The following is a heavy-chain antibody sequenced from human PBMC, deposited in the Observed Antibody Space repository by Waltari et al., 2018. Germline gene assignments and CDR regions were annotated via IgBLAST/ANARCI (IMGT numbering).Heavy chain of an antibody. V-gene: IGHV3-30*18. Sequence: QVQLVESGGGVVQPGRSLRLSCAASGFTFSSYGMHWVRQAPGKGLEWVAVISYDGSNKYYADSVKGRFTISRDNSKNTLYLQMNSLRAEDTAVYYCAKGGLRFKLGWYFDLWGRGTLVTVSS. J-gene: IGHJ2*01. CDR2: ISYDGSNK. CDR3: AKGGLRFKLGWYFDL. D-gene: IGHD5-12*01. CDR1: GFTFSSYG.